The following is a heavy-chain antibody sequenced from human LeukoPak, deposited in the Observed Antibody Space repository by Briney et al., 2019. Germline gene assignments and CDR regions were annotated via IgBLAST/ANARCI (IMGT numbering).Heavy chain of an antibody. D-gene: IGHD5-18*01. Sequence: ASVTVSCKASGYTFTSYRISWVRQAPGQGLEWIGWISAYNGNTNYAQKLQGRVTMTTDTSTSTAYMELRSLRSVDTAVYCCARDQLGFDSYGYPRAAYRYYYYYMDVWGKGTTVTVSS. CDR2: ISAYNGNT. CDR3: ARDQLGFDSYGYPRAAYRYYYYYMDV. CDR1: GYTFTSYR. V-gene: IGHV1-18*01. J-gene: IGHJ6*03.